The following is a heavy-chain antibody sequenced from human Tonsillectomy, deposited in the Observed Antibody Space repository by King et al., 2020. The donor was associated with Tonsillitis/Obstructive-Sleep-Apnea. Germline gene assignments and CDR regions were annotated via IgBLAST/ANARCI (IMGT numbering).Heavy chain of an antibody. CDR3: ARRVGYSSSSGPQVYYYMDV. J-gene: IGHJ6*03. CDR1: GYSFTCYW. V-gene: IGHV5-51*01. CDR2: IYPGDSDT. Sequence: VQLVESGAEVKKPGESLKISCKGSGYSFTCYWIGWVRQMPGKGLEWMGIIYPGDSDTRYSPSFQGQVTISADKSISTAYLQWSSLKASDTAMYYCARRVGYSSSSGPQVYYYMDVWGKGTTVTVSS. D-gene: IGHD6-6*01.